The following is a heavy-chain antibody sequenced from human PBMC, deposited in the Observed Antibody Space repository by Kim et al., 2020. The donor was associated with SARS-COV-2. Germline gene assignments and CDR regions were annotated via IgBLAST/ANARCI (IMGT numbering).Heavy chain of an antibody. CDR3: ARDHLRGYCSSTSCGNWFDP. CDR2: IYHSGST. Sequence: SETLSLTCTVSGYSISSGYYWGWIRQPPGTGLEWIGSIYHSGSTYYNPSLKSRVTISVDTSKNQFSLKLSSVTAADTAVYYCARDHLRGYCSSTSCGNWFDPWGQGTLVTVSS. V-gene: IGHV4-38-2*02. J-gene: IGHJ5*02. CDR1: GYSISSGYY. D-gene: IGHD2-2*01.